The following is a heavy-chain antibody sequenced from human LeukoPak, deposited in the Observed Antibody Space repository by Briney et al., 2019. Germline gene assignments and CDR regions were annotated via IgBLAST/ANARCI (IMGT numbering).Heavy chain of an antibody. J-gene: IGHJ4*02. CDR3: ARATPHFDY. Sequence: PGGSLRLSCAASGFTFIIYAMHWVRQAPGKGLEWVAVISYDGSNKYYADSVKGRFTISRDISKNTLYLQMNSLRAEDTAVYYCARATPHFDYWGQGTLVTVSS. D-gene: IGHD2-15*01. V-gene: IGHV3-30-3*01. CDR1: GFTFIIYA. CDR2: ISYDGSNK.